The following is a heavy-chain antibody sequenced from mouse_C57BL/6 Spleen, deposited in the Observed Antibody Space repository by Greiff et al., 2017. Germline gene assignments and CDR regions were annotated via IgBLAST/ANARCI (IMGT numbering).Heavy chain of an antibody. D-gene: IGHD2-4*01. CDR1: GYTFTDYN. V-gene: IGHV1-18*01. CDR2: INPNNGGT. J-gene: IGHJ4*01. CDR3: ARSAYDYDYAMDY. Sequence: VQLQQSGPELVKPGASVKIPCKASGYTFTDYNMDWVKQSHGKSLEWIGDINPNNGGTIYNQKFKGKATLTVDKSSSTAYMELRSLTSDDTAVYYCARSAYDYDYAMDYWGQGTSVTVSS.